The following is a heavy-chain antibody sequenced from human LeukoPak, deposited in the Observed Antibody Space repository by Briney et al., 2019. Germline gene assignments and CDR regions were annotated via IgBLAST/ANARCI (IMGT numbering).Heavy chain of an antibody. CDR3: ARVEAVAGGGDFDY. V-gene: IGHV4-61*01. CDR2: IYYSGST. D-gene: IGHD6-19*01. J-gene: IGHJ4*02. CDR1: GGSVSSGSYY. Sequence: SETLSLTCTVSGGSVSSGSYYWSWIRQPPGKGLEWIVYIYYSGSTNYNPSLKSRVTISVDTSKNQFSLKLSSVTAADTAVYYCARVEAVAGGGDFDYWGQGTLVTVSS.